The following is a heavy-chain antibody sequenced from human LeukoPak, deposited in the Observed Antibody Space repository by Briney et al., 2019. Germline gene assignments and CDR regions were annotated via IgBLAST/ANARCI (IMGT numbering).Heavy chain of an antibody. Sequence: GGSLRLSCAASGFTFSSYSMNWVRQAPGKGLEWVSSISSSSSYIYYADSVKGRFTISRDNAKNSLYLQMNSLRAEDTAVYYCASSPAVGVGDYWGQGTLVTVSS. CDR1: GFTFSSYS. CDR2: ISSSSSYI. D-gene: IGHD2-15*01. J-gene: IGHJ4*02. CDR3: ASSPAVGVGDY. V-gene: IGHV3-21*01.